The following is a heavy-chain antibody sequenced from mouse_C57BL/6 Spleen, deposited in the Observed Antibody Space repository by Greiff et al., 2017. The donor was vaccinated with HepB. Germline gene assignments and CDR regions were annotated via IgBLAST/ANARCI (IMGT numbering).Heavy chain of an antibody. CDR3: AKRGAYYYGSSYGYFDV. V-gene: IGHV1-82*01. J-gene: IGHJ1*03. CDR1: GYAFSSSW. Sequence: VKVVESGPELVKPGASVKISCKASGYAFSSSWMNWVKQRPGKGLEWIGRIYPGDGDTNYNGKFKGKATLTADKSSSTAYMQLSSLTSEDSAVYFCAKRGAYYYGSSYGYFDVWGTGTTVTVSS. CDR2: IYPGDGDT. D-gene: IGHD1-1*01.